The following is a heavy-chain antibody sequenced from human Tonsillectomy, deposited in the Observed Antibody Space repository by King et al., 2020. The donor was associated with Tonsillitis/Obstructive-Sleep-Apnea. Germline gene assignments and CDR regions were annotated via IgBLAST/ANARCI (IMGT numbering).Heavy chain of an antibody. J-gene: IGHJ6*04. V-gene: IGHV3-23*04. CDR1: GFTFSSHA. Sequence: VQLVESGGGLVQPGGSLRLSCAASGFTFSSHAMSWVRQAPGKGLEWVSVIRTSDGSTDYADSVKGRFTISRDNSRNTLYLQMNSLRAEDTAVYYCATDFDNSLSFLINSLDVWANATTVTVSS. CDR3: ATDFDNSLSFLINSLDV. D-gene: IGHD4-23*01. CDR2: IRTSDGST.